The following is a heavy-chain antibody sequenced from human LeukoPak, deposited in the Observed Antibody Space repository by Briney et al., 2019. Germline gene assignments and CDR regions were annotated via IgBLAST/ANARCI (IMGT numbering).Heavy chain of an antibody. D-gene: IGHD2-2*01. CDR2: INSDGSWT. CDR1: GNYW. CDR3: VSFYETY. Sequence: GGSLRLSCAASGNYWIHWVRQAPGKGLVWVSHINSDGSWTSYADSVKGRFTISKDNAKNTVYLQMNNLRAEDTAVYYCVSFYETYRGRGTLVTVSS. V-gene: IGHV3-74*01. J-gene: IGHJ4*02.